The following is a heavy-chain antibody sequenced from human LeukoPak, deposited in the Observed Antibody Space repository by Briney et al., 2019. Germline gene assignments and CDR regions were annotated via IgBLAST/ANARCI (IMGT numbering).Heavy chain of an antibody. V-gene: IGHV4-30-2*01. D-gene: IGHD3-3*01. CDR1: GDSISSGGYY. J-gene: IGHJ3*02. CDR2: MYYSGST. Sequence: SQTLSLTCTVSGDSISSGGYYWIWIRQPPGKGLEWIGYMYYSGSTYYNPSLKSRVTISVDGSKNQFSLKLNSVTAADTALYYCARAPLEWDAFDIWGQGTMVTVSS. CDR3: ARAPLEWDAFDI.